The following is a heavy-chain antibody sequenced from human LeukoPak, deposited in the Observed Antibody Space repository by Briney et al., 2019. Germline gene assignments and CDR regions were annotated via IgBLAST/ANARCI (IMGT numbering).Heavy chain of an antibody. CDR1: GSTFSSYS. J-gene: IGHJ4*02. D-gene: IGHD3-22*01. CDR3: AVDSSGSPFDY. Sequence: ASVKVSCKASGSTFSSYSISWVRQAPGQGLEWMGRIIPILGIANYAQRFQGRVTITADKSTSTAYMELSSLRSEDTAVYYCAVDSSGSPFDYWGQGTLVTVSS. CDR2: IIPILGIA. V-gene: IGHV1-69*02.